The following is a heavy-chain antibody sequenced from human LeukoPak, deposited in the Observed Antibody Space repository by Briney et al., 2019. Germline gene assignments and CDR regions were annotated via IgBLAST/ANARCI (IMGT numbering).Heavy chain of an antibody. J-gene: IGHJ4*02. CDR3: ATGDTAMGLHFDF. Sequence: ASVKVSCKVSGYTLTEISLHWVRQAPGKGLEWMGGFDLEHGERIYAQKFQDRVTLTEDTSTDTAYMELSNLRSEDTAVYYCATGDTAMGLHFDFWGLGTLVTVSS. D-gene: IGHD5-18*01. CDR2: FDLEHGER. CDR1: GYTLTEIS. V-gene: IGHV1-24*01.